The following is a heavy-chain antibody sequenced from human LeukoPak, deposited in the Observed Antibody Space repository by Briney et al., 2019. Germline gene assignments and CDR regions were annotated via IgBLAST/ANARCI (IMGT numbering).Heavy chain of an antibody. V-gene: IGHV4-59*12. CDR2: IYYSGST. CDR1: GGSISSYY. D-gene: IGHD1-26*01. CDR3: ATGGVQTVGATSQPQDY. Sequence: SETLSLTCTVSGGSISSYYWSWIRQPPGKGLEWIGYIYYSGSTNYNPSLKSRVTISVDTSKNQFSLKLSSVTAADTAVYYCATGGVQTVGATSQPQDYWGQGTLVTVSS. J-gene: IGHJ4*02.